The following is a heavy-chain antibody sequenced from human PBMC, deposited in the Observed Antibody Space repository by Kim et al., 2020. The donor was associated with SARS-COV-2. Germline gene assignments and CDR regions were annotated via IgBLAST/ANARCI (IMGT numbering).Heavy chain of an antibody. CDR3: ARHALLGAHYLSYYYYG. Sequence: GESLKISCKGSGYTFSNYWTAWVPQVSGKGLELMGSIFPGGFRITYAPSFRGRFTISADESTSTPYLHWSSLKASATALYYCARHALLGAHYLSYYYYG. J-gene: IGHJ6*01. CDR1: GYTFSNYW. D-gene: IGHD7-27*01. V-gene: IGHV5-51*01. CDR2: IFPGGFRI.